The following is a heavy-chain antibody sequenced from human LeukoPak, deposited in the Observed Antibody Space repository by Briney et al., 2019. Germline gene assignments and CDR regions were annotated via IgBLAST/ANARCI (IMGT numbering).Heavy chain of an antibody. CDR2: ISWNSGSI. J-gene: IGHJ5*02. V-gene: IGHV3-9*01. CDR3: AKDALSVVPAAISFNWFDP. Sequence: GGSLRLSCAASGFTFSSYAMSWVRQAPGKGLEWVSGISWNSGSIGYADSVKGRFTISRDNAKNSLYLQMNSLRAEDTALYYCAKDALSVVPAAISFNWFDPWGQGTLVTVSS. D-gene: IGHD2-2*02. CDR1: GFTFSSYA.